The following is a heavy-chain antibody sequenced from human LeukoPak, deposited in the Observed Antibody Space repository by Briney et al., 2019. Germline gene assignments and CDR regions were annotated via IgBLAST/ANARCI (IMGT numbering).Heavy chain of an antibody. V-gene: IGHV3-43*01. CDR2: ISWDGGST. D-gene: IGHD4-11*01. CDR3: AKGAYSNYAHYYFDY. Sequence: SGGSLRLSRAASGFTFDDYTMHWVRQAPGKGLEWVSLISWDGGSTYYADSVKGRFTISRDNSKNSLYLQMNSLRTEDTALYYCAKGAYSNYAHYYFDYWGQGTLVTVSS. J-gene: IGHJ4*02. CDR1: GFTFDDYT.